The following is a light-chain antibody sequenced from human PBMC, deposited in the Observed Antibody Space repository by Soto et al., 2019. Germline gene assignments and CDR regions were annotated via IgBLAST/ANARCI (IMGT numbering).Light chain of an antibody. CDR1: VDIRTS. J-gene: IGKJ3*01. V-gene: IGKV1-33*01. CDR2: CAS. CDR3: QHYNNRPPFT. Sequence: DIQMTQSPSSLSASVGARVSITCQASVDIRTSLSWFQHKPGRAPKLLIYCASYLETGVPSRFRGSGSGTDFPLTISSLQPEDIATYYCQHYNNRPPFTFGPGTIVDIK.